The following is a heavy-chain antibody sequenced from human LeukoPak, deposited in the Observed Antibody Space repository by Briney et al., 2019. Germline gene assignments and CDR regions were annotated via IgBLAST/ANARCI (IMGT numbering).Heavy chain of an antibody. Sequence: GFSVKVSCTASGGTFSSYAISWGREAPGQGLEWMGGIIPIFGAANSAQTFQGRVTITADESTSTAYMELSSLRSEDTAVYYCARVHRGSGSYTYYWGEGTLVTVSS. CDR3: ARVHRGSGSYTYY. CDR1: GGTFSSYA. J-gene: IGHJ4*02. CDR2: IIPIFGAA. D-gene: IGHD3-10*01. V-gene: IGHV1-69*01.